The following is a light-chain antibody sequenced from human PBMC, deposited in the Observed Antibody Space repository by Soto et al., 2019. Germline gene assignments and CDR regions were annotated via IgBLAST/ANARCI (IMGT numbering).Light chain of an antibody. J-gene: IGKJ4*01. CDR3: QQSYSIPLT. CDR2: AAS. V-gene: IGKV1-39*01. CDR1: QSISIY. Sequence: DIQMAQSPSSLSASVGDRVTITCRASQSISIYLNWYQQKPGKAPKVLIYAASSLQSGVPSRFSGSGSGTDFTLTISSLQPEDCATYYCQQSYSIPLTFGGGTKVDI.